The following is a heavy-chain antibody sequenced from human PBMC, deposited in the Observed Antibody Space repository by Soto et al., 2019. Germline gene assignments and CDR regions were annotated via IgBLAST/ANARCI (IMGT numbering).Heavy chain of an antibody. CDR1: TFVNFA. J-gene: IGHJ4*02. V-gene: IGHV3-64*01. CDR2: ISSNGGST. D-gene: IGHD2-15*01. Sequence: TFVNFAIHRVIQTPGKGLEYVSAISSNGGSTYYANSVKGRFTISRDNSKNTLYLQMGSLRAEDMAVYYCARDYRSGGSCYSSSHWGQGTLVKVSS. CDR3: ARDYRSGGSCYSSSH.